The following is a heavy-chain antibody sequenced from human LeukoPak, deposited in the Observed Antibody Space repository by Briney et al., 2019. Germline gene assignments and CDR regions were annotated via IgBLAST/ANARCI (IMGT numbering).Heavy chain of an antibody. V-gene: IGHV3-7*01. CDR1: GFTFSYYW. J-gene: IGHJ4*02. CDR3: AGGYSYGYY. Sequence: GGSLRLSCAASGFTFSYYWMSWVRQAPGKGLEWVANIKQDGSEKYYVDSVKGRFTISRDNAKNSLYLQMNSLRAEDTAVYYCAGGYSYGYYWGQGTLVTVSS. CDR2: IKQDGSEK. D-gene: IGHD5-18*01.